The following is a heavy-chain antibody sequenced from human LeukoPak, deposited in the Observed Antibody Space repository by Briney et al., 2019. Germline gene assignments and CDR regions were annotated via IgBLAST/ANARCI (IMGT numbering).Heavy chain of an antibody. J-gene: IGHJ3*02. V-gene: IGHV3-23*01. CDR3: AKGPQWATGVAFDI. Sequence: GGSLRLSCAASGFTFNNYAMNWVRQAPGKGLEWVSFVSGSGDRIYYAGSVKGRFTISRDNSKNTLYLPMNSLRAEDTALYYCAKGPQWATGVAFDIWGQGTMVTVSS. D-gene: IGHD6-19*01. CDR2: VSGSGDRI. CDR1: GFTFNNYA.